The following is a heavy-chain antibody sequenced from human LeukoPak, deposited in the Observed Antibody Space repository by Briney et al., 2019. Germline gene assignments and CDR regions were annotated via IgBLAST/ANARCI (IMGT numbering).Heavy chain of an antibody. Sequence: GGSLRLSWAASGFTFSSYGMSWVRQAPGKGLEWVSGISGSGGSTYYADSVKGRFTISRDNSKNTLYLQMNSLRAEDTAVYYCAKDRRILSGFDIWGQGTMVTVSS. CDR3: AKDRRILSGFDI. D-gene: IGHD2-15*01. J-gene: IGHJ3*02. V-gene: IGHV3-23*01. CDR2: ISGSGGST. CDR1: GFTFSSYG.